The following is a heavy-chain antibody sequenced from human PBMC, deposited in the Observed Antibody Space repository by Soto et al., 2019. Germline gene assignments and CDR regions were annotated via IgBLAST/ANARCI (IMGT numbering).Heavy chain of an antibody. J-gene: IGHJ4*02. Sequence: GGSLRLSCVASGFTFWGDWMSCVRQAPGKGLEWVANIKQDGSAKQYLDSVRGRFTISRDNSKNSVYLQMNSLRAEDTALYYCARDFYGGFSYGPGDNWGQGTLVTVSS. CDR2: IKQDGSAK. CDR1: GFTFWGDW. V-gene: IGHV3-7*01. D-gene: IGHD2-15*01. CDR3: ARDFYGGFSYGPGDN.